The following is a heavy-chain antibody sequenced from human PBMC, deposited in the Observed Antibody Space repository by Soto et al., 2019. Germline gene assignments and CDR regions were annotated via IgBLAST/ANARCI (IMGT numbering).Heavy chain of an antibody. J-gene: IGHJ4*02. V-gene: IGHV1-18*01. CDR1: GYSFSSYA. Sequence: QVQLVQSGAEVKKPGASVKVSCKASGYSFSSYAISWVRQAPGQGLEWMGGNSAYNGITNYAQKFQGRDTMTTDTSTSTAYMELRSLRFDDTAVYYCAREPTMVTPLDYWGQGTLVTVSS. CDR3: AREPTMVTPLDY. D-gene: IGHD4-4*01. CDR2: NSAYNGIT.